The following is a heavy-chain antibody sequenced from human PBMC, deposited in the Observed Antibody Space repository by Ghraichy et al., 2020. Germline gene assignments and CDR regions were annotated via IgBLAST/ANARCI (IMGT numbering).Heavy chain of an antibody. J-gene: IGHJ4*02. V-gene: IGHV4-39*01. CDR3: ARQGDTAMVPHPWSFDY. CDR2: IYYSGST. D-gene: IGHD5-18*01. Sequence: SETLSLTCTVSGGSISSSSYYWGWIRQPPGKGLEWIGSIYYSGSTYYNPSLKSRVTISVDTSKNQFSLKLSSVTAADTAVYYCARQGDTAMVPHPWSFDYWGQGTLVTVSS. CDR1: GGSISSSSYY.